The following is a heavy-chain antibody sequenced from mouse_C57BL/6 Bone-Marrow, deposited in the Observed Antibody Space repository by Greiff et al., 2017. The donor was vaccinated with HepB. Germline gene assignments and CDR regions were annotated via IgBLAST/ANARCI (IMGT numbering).Heavy chain of an antibody. J-gene: IGHJ4*01. Sequence: EVHLVESGGGLVQPGGSLKLSCAASGFTFSDYYMYWVRQTPEKRLEWVAYISNGGGSTYYPDTVKGRFTISRDNAKNTLYLQMSRLKSEDTAMYYCARHYSNPHAMDYWGQGTSVTVSS. CDR3: ARHYSNPHAMDY. CDR2: ISNGGGST. D-gene: IGHD2-5*01. CDR1: GFTFSDYY. V-gene: IGHV5-12*01.